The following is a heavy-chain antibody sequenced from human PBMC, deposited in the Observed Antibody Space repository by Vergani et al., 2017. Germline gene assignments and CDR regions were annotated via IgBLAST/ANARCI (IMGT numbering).Heavy chain of an antibody. CDR2: VEDSGYF. J-gene: IGHJ4*02. D-gene: IGHD1-14*01. Sequence: QVQLQESGPGLVRPSETLSLTCTVSGSSLSGYYWNWIRQTPGEGLEWIGYVEDSGYFNYNPSLKTRVSMSSDTSNNQFSLMLSSVTVADTAVYYRARSIVSRNPPDYFDNWGQGTLVTVSS. CDR3: ARSIVSRNPPDYFDN. V-gene: IGHV4-59*01. CDR1: GSSLSGYY.